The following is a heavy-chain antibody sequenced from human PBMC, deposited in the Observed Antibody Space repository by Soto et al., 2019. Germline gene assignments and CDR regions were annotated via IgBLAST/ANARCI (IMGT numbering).Heavy chain of an antibody. CDR1: AGTFSSYA. J-gene: IGHJ4*02. CDR2: IIPIFGTA. CDR3: ASYARPPRPELLTVAY. D-gene: IGHD1-26*01. V-gene: IGHV1-69*12. Sequence: QVQLVQSGAEVKKPGSSVKVSCKASAGTFSSYAISWVRQAPGQGLEWMGGIIPIFGTANNAQKFQGRDTITGDESTSTAYMARSSLRSEDTAVYYWASYARPPRPELLTVAYWGQGTLVTVSS.